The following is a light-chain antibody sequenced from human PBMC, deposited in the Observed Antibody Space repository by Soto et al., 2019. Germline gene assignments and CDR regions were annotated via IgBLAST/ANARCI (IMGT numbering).Light chain of an antibody. V-gene: IGKV3-20*01. Sequence: EIVLTQSPGTLSLSPGERATLSCRASQSVSSNYLAWYQHKPGQGPRLLIYAESSRATGIPDRFSGSGSGTDFTLAISRLEPEDFALYYCQNYGSAFTFGPGTKVDIK. CDR3: QNYGSAFT. CDR1: QSVSSNY. J-gene: IGKJ3*01. CDR2: AES.